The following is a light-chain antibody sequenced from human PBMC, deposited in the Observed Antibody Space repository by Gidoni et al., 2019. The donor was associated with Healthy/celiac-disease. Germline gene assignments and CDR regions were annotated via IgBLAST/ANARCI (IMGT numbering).Light chain of an antibody. J-gene: IGKJ2*04. Sequence: EIVLTQSPATLSLSPGERANLSCRASQSVSSYLAWYQQKPGQAPRLLIYDASNRATGSPARFSGRGAGTEFTLTISSLVPEDFAVDYCQQRSNWPPMCSFXQXTKLEIK. V-gene: IGKV3-11*01. CDR1: QSVSSY. CDR2: DAS. CDR3: QQRSNWPPMCS.